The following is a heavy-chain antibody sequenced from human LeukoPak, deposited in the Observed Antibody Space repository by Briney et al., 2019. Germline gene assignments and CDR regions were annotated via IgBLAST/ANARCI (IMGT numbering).Heavy chain of an antibody. D-gene: IGHD3-10*01. Sequence: GGSLRLSCAASGFTFSTYAMNWVRQAPGKGQEWVSTISGSGGRTFFADSVKGRFTISRDNSKNTMYLQMSSLRAEDTAMYYCMYGSGTYSYSWGQGTLVTVSS. J-gene: IGHJ4*02. CDR1: GFTFSTYA. V-gene: IGHV3-23*01. CDR2: ISGSGGRT. CDR3: MYGSGTYSYS.